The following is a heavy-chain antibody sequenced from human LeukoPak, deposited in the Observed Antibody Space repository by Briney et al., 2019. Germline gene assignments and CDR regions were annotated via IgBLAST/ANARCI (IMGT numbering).Heavy chain of an antibody. CDR3: AKGGDFWSGKFYYFDY. V-gene: IGHV3-23*01. CDR1: GFTFSSYA. CDR2: ISGSGGST. D-gene: IGHD3-3*01. Sequence: GGSLRLSCAASGFTFSSYAMSWVRQAPGKGLEWVSAISGSGGSTYYADSVKGRFTISRDNSKNTLYLQMNSLRAEDTAVYYCAKGGDFWSGKFYYFDYWGQGTLVTVSS. J-gene: IGHJ4*02.